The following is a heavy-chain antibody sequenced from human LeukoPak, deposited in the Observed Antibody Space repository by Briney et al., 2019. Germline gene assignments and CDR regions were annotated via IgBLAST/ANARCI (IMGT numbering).Heavy chain of an antibody. CDR1: GFNFDAFF. CDR3: ARARYDSPYAFDI. V-gene: IGHV3-33*07. Sequence: GGSLRLSCAASGFNFDAFFLSWVRQAPGKGLEWVAVIRYDGSNKYYADSVKGRFTISRDNSKNTLYLQMNSLRAEDTAVYYCARARYDSPYAFDIWGQGTMVTVSS. CDR2: IRYDGSNK. J-gene: IGHJ3*02. D-gene: IGHD3-22*01.